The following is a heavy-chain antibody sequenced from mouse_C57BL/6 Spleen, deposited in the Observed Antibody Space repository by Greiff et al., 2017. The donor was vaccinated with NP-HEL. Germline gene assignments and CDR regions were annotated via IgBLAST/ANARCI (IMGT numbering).Heavy chain of an antibody. Sequence: EVKLLESGPGMVKPSQSLSLTCTVTGYSITSGYDWHWIRHFPGNKLEWMGYISYSGSTNYNPSLKSRISITHDTSKNHFFLKLNSVTTEDTATYYCARADGYYGFAYWGQGTLVTVSA. D-gene: IGHD2-3*01. V-gene: IGHV3-1*01. CDR3: ARADGYYGFAY. CDR2: ISYSGST. CDR1: GYSITSGYD. J-gene: IGHJ3*01.